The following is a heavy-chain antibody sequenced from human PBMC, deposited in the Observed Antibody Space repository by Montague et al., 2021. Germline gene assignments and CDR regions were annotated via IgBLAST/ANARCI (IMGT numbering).Heavy chain of an antibody. V-gene: IGHV5-51*01. J-gene: IGHJ4*02. CDR3: ARSSGGWYY. Sequence: SVAEVKTSDESLKISCRGSGYNFADYWVGWVRQMPGKGLEWMGIIYPGDSDTKYSPSFQGQVTISVDKSINTAFLQWSRLKASDTATYYCARSSGGWYYWGQGTLVTVSS. CDR1: GYNFADYW. D-gene: IGHD6-19*01. CDR2: IYPGDSDT.